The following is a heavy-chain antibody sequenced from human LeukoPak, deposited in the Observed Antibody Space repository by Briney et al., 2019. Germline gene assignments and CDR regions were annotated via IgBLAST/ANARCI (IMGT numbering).Heavy chain of an antibody. J-gene: IGHJ1*01. Sequence: PSETLSLTCTVSGGSPSYYYWSWVRQPPGKGLEWIGYIYYSGNTNYNPSLKSRVTISEDTSKNQFSLTLSSVTAADTAVYYCATYYYDGSGYPAEYFQHWGQGTLVTVSS. CDR3: ATYYYDGSGYPAEYFQH. CDR1: GGSPSYYY. V-gene: IGHV4-59*08. CDR2: IYYSGNT. D-gene: IGHD3-22*01.